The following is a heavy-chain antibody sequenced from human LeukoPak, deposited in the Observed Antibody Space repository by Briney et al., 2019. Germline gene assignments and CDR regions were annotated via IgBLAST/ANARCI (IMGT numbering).Heavy chain of an antibody. Sequence: GASVKVSCKASGYTFTGYYMHWVRQAPGQGPEWMGWINPNSGGTNYAQKFQGRVTMTRDTSISTAYMELSRLRSDDTAVYYCARERSNGGLRLDFWGQGTLVTASS. V-gene: IGHV1-2*02. CDR1: GYTFTGYY. CDR2: INPNSGGT. CDR3: ARERSNGGLRLDF. J-gene: IGHJ4*02. D-gene: IGHD3-16*01.